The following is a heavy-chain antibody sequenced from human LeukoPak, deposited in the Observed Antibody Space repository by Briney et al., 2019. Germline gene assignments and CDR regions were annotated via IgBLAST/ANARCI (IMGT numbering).Heavy chain of an antibody. CDR2: ISGSGGST. Sequence: GGSLRLSCADSGFTFSSYAMSWVRQAPGKGLEWVSAISGSGGSTYYADSVKGRFTISRDNSKNTLYLQMNSLRAEDTAVYYCAKDIYSSGWYGNYYYYYYMDVWGKGTTVTVSS. CDR3: AKDIYSSGWYGNYYYYYYMDV. CDR1: GFTFSSYA. J-gene: IGHJ6*03. D-gene: IGHD6-19*01. V-gene: IGHV3-23*01.